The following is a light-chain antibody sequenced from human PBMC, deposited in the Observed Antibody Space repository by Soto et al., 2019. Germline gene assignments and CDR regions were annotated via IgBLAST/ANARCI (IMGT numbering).Light chain of an antibody. CDR3: LQYHNLWA. V-gene: IGKV3-20*01. J-gene: IGKJ1*01. CDR2: GAS. CDR1: QSVSSSY. Sequence: EIVLTQSPGTLSLSPGERATLSCRASQSVSSSYLAWYQQKPGQAPRLLIYGASSRATGIPDRFSGSGSGTDFTLTISRLEPEDFAVYYCLQYHNLWAFGQGTKVEIK.